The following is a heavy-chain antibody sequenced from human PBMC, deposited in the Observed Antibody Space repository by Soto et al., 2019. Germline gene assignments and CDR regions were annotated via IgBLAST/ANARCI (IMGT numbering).Heavy chain of an antibody. V-gene: IGHV1-18*04. CDR1: GYTFTIYG. CDR3: ARVRIVGATNNWFDP. J-gene: IGHJ5*02. Sequence: SVKVSCKASGYTFTIYGISWVLQAPGQGLEWMGWISAYNGNTNYAQKLQGRVTMTTDTSTSTAYMELRSLRSDDTAVYYCARVRIVGATNNWFDPWGQGTLVTVSS. D-gene: IGHD1-26*01. CDR2: ISAYNGNT.